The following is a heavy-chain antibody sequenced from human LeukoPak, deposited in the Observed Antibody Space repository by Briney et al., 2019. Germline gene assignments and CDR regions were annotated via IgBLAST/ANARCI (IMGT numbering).Heavy chain of an antibody. D-gene: IGHD5-24*01. V-gene: IGHV4-59*11. CDR1: GGSISSHY. Sequence: SETLSLICTVSGGSISSHYWSWIRPPPGKGLEWIGYIYYSGSTNYNPSLKSRVTISVDTSKNQFSLKLSSVTAADTAVYYCARDLRDGYNLGAFDIWGQGTMVTVSS. J-gene: IGHJ3*02. CDR3: ARDLRDGYNLGAFDI. CDR2: IYYSGST.